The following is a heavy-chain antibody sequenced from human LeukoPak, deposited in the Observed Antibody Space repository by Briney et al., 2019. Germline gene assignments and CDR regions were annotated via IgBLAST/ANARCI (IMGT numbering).Heavy chain of an antibody. CDR1: GFTFSSYD. J-gene: IGHJ3*02. V-gene: IGHV3-13*01. D-gene: IGHD2-15*01. CDR3: AGSSGHDAFDI. CDR2: IGTAGDT. Sequence: GGSLRLSGAASGFTFSSYDMHWVRQATGKGLEWVSAIGTAGDTYYPGSVKGRFTVSRENAKNSLYLQMNSLRAGDTAVYYCAGSSGHDAFDIWGQGTMVTVSS.